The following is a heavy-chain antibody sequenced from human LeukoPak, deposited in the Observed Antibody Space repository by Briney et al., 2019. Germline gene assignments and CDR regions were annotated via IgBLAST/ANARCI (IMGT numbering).Heavy chain of an antibody. V-gene: IGHV3-11*04. CDR1: GFTFSDYY. CDR3: AELGITMIGGV. D-gene: IGHD3-10*02. Sequence: GGSLRLSCAPSGFTFSDYYMSWIRQAPGKGLEWVSYISSSGDTMYYAASVKGRFTISRDNAKNSLYLQMNSLRAEDTAVYYCAELGITMIGGVWGKGTTVTISS. CDR2: ISSSGDTM. J-gene: IGHJ6*04.